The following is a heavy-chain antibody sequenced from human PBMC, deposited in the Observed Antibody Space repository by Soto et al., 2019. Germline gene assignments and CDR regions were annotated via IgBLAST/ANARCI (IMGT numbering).Heavy chain of an antibody. CDR1: GFTFVEYY. Sequence: XXSLRLGCAASGFTFVEYYMRWILQAPGKGLEWVSYISSSSSYTNYADSVKGRFTISRDNAKNSLYLQMNSLKTEDTAVYYCTADLIGTYYSPYDYWGQGILVTVSS. CDR2: ISSSSSYT. D-gene: IGHD3-10*01. J-gene: IGHJ4*02. V-gene: IGHV3-11*03. CDR3: TADLIGTYYSPYDY.